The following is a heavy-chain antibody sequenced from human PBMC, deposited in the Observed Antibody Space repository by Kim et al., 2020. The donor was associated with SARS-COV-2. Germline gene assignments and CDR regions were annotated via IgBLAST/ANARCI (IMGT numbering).Heavy chain of an antibody. CDR2: IHYSGST. CDR3: ARRGAVDGNPVYDY. Sequence: SETLSLTCTVSGGSISSSGYYWTWIRQSPGEGLEWIGSIHYSGSTYYNPSLKSRITISVDTSKNQFSLDLSSVTAADTAVYYCARRGAVDGNPVYDYWGQGTLVTVAS. J-gene: IGHJ4*02. V-gene: IGHV4-39*01. D-gene: IGHD6-19*01. CDR1: GGSISSSGYY.